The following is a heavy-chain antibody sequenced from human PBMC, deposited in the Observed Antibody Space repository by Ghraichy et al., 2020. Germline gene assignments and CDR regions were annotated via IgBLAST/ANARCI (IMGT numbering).Heavy chain of an antibody. J-gene: IGHJ5*02. CDR3: ARDLLYCSGSTCYSDSWRWFDP. CDR1: GFTFSGYW. V-gene: IGHV3-74*01. CDR2: INSDGSSA. D-gene: IGHD2-15*01. Sequence: GGSLRLSCAASGFTFSGYWMHWVRQAPGKGLMWVSRINSDGSSATYADSVKGRFTVSGDNAKNTLYLQMNSLRAEDTAVYYCARDLLYCSGSTCYSDSWRWFDPWGQGTLVTVSS.